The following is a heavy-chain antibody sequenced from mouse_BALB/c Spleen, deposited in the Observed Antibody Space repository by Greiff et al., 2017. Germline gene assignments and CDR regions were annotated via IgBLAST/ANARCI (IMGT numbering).Heavy chain of an antibody. CDR2: ISYDGSN. CDR3: ARDVAPDY. CDR1: GYSITSGYY. V-gene: IGHV3-6*02. J-gene: IGHJ2*01. Sequence: VQLQQSGPGLVKPSQSLSLTCSVTGYSITSGYYWNWIRQFPGNKLEWMGYISYDGSNNYNPSLKNRISITRDTSKNQFFLKLNSVTTEDTATYYCARDVAPDYWGQGTTLTVSS.